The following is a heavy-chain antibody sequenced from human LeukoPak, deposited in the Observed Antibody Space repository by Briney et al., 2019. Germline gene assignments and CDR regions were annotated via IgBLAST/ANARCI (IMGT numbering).Heavy chain of an antibody. D-gene: IGHD3-9*01. CDR1: GDSVSSNKGA. CDR3: ARDVGTTGWHTFDY. Sequence: HSQTLSLTCAISGDSVSSNKGAWNWIRQSPSRGLEWLGRTYYRSKWYNDYAESLISRITISPVTSKNQFSLQLYSVTPEDTAVYYCARDVGTTGWHTFDYWGQGTLVTVSS. CDR2: TYYRSKWYN. V-gene: IGHV6-1*01. J-gene: IGHJ4*02.